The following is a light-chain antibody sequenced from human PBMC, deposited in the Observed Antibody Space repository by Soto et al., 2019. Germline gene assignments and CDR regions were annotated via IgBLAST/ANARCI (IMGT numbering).Light chain of an antibody. Sequence: DIQMTQSPSILSTSVGDRVTITCRASQSVSSWLAWYQQRPGQAPKLLIYDASTLTSGVPSRFSGSGSGTEFTLTISRLQPEDFATYYCQQYHVFWTLGQGTKVDIK. CDR1: QSVSSW. CDR3: QQYHVFWT. V-gene: IGKV1-5*01. CDR2: DAS. J-gene: IGKJ1*01.